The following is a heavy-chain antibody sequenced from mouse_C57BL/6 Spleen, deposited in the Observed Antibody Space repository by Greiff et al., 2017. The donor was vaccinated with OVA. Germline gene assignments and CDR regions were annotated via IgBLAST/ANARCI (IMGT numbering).Heavy chain of an antibody. J-gene: IGHJ3*01. D-gene: IGHD1-1*01. Sequence: EVKLVESGPGLVKPSQSLSLTCSVTGYSITSGYYWNWIRQFPGNKLEWMGYISYDGSNNYNPSLKNRISITRDTSKNQFFLKLNSVTTEDTATYYCARGGYYGSTPFAYWGQGTLVTVSA. V-gene: IGHV3-6*01. CDR1: GYSITSGYY. CDR2: ISYDGSN. CDR3: ARGGYYGSTPFAY.